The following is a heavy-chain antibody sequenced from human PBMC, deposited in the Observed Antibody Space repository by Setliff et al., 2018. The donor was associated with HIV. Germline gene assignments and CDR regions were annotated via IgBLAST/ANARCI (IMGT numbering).Heavy chain of an antibody. CDR1: GGSFSSHY. CDR2: INHSGST. J-gene: IGHJ4*02. Sequence: NPSETLSLTCIFPGGSFSSHYWNWIRQTPEKGLEWIGEINHSGSTYYNPSLKSRVTISVDTSKNQFSLKLSSVTAADTAVYYCAREARRYYDSSGYFPPLLWGQGTLVTVSS. V-gene: IGHV4-34*09. CDR3: AREARRYYDSSGYFPPLL. D-gene: IGHD3-22*01.